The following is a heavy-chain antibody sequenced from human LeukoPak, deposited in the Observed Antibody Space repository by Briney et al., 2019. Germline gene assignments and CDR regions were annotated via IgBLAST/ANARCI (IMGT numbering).Heavy chain of an antibody. J-gene: IGHJ6*02. CDR2: IWYDGSNK. CDR1: GFTFSSYD. Sequence: GGSLRLSCAASGFTFSSYDMHWVRQAPGKGLEWVAVIWYDGSNKYYADSVKGRFTISRDNSKNTLYLQMNSLRAEDTAVYYCARIATTDYYYGMDVWGQGTTVTVSS. CDR3: ARIATTDYYYGMDV. D-gene: IGHD1-1*01. V-gene: IGHV3-33*01.